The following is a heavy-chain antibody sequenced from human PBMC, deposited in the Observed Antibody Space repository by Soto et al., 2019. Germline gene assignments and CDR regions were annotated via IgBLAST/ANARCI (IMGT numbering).Heavy chain of an antibody. Sequence: SETLSLTCAVSGYCLSSGYASGWIRRPAGKQLEWIGRIYHSGSTYYNPSPKSRVTISVDTSKNQFSLKLSSVTAADTAVYYCARDHCSSTSCPIGNYAPWGRGSPVT. CDR1: GYCLSSGYA. J-gene: IGHJ5*02. CDR2: IYHSGST. CDR3: ARDHCSSTSCPIGNYAP. D-gene: IGHD2-2*01. V-gene: IGHV4-38-2*02.